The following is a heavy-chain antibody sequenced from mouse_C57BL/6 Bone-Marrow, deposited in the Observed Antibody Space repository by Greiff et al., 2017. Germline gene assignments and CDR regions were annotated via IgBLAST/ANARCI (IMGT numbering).Heavy chain of an antibody. CDR2: ISNLAYSI. J-gene: IGHJ4*01. V-gene: IGHV5-15*01. CDR3: ARLGYYDYAMDY. Sequence: EVQGVESGGGLVQPGGSLKLSCAASGFTFSDYGMAWVRQAPRKGPEWVAFISNLAYSIYYADTVTGRFTISRENAKNTLYLEMSSLRSEDTAMYYCARLGYYDYAMDYWGQGTSVTVSS. CDR1: GFTFSDYG. D-gene: IGHD2-3*01.